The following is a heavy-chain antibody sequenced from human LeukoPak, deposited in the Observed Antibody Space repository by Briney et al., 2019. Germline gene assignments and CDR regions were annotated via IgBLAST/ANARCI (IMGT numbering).Heavy chain of an antibody. V-gene: IGHV4-59*01. CDR1: GGSISSYY. D-gene: IGHD1-26*01. Sequence: SETLSLTCTVSGGSISSYYWSWIRQPPGKGLEWIGYIHYSGSINYNPSLKSRVTISIDTSKNQFSLKLSSVTAADTAVYCCSRERPLYSGSYNYMDVWGKGTTVTVSS. CDR2: IHYSGSI. J-gene: IGHJ6*03. CDR3: SRERPLYSGSYNYMDV.